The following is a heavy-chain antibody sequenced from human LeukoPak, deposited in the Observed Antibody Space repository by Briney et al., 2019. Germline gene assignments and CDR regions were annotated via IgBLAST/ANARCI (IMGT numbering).Heavy chain of an antibody. Sequence: GGSLRLSCAASGFTFSSYWMNWVRQAPGKGLEWVANIKEDGSDKYYVDSAKGRFTISRDNAKNSLYLQMNSLRAEDTALYYCARDLLRFGELWENWFDPWGQGTLVTVSS. J-gene: IGHJ5*02. D-gene: IGHD3-10*01. CDR3: ARDLLRFGELWENWFDP. V-gene: IGHV3-7*05. CDR2: IKEDGSDK. CDR1: GFTFSSYW.